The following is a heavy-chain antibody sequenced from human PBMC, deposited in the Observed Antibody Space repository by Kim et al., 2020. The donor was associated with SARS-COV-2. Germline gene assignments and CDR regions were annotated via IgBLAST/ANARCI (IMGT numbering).Heavy chain of an antibody. CDR2: ISGSGGST. J-gene: IGHJ6*02. CDR3: AKLDIVVVPAAPGVDV. Sequence: GGSLRLSCAASGFTFSSYAMSWVRQAPGKGLEWVSAISGSGGSTYYADSVKGRFTISRDNSKNTLYLQMNSLRAEDTAVYYCAKLDIVVVPAAPGVDVWGQGTTVTVSS. D-gene: IGHD2-2*01. CDR1: GFTFSSYA. V-gene: IGHV3-23*01.